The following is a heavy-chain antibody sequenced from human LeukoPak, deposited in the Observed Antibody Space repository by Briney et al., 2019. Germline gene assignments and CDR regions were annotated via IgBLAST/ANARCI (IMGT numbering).Heavy chain of an antibody. Sequence: ASVKVSCKASGYTFTGYYMHWVRQAPGQGLEWMGRINPNSGGTNYAQKFQGRVTMTRDTSISTAYMELSRLGSDDTAVYYCARATKLVGVFDYWGQGTLVTVSS. J-gene: IGHJ4*02. V-gene: IGHV1-2*06. D-gene: IGHD1-26*01. CDR1: GYTFTGYY. CDR3: ARATKLVGVFDY. CDR2: INPNSGGT.